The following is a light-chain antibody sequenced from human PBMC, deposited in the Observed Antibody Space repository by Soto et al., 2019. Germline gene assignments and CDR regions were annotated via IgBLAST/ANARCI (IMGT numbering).Light chain of an antibody. CDR3: CSYAGSYTLVV. CDR1: SSDVGGYNY. V-gene: IGLV2-11*01. Sequence: QSALTQPRSVSGSPGQSVTISCTGTSSDVGGYNYVSWYQQHPGKAPKLMIYDVSKRPSGVPDRFSGSKSGNTTSLTISGLQAEGEDDYDCCSYAGSYTLVVFGGGTQLTVL. CDR2: DVS. J-gene: IGLJ2*01.